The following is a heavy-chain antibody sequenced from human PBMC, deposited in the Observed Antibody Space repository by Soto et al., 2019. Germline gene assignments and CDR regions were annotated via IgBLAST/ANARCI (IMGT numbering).Heavy chain of an antibody. D-gene: IGHD4-4*01. CDR1: GGSVNSLTYY. V-gene: IGHV4-61*01. J-gene: IGHJ6*02. Sequence: SETLSLTCAVSGGSVNSLTYYRSWIRQPPGKGLEWIGHIYYSGTTNYSPSLKSRVTISIDTSKNQFSLKLSSVTAADTALYYCARDARMPTDLGGYYYYAIDVWGQGTTVTVSS. CDR2: IYYSGTT. CDR3: ARDARMPTDLGGYYYYAIDV.